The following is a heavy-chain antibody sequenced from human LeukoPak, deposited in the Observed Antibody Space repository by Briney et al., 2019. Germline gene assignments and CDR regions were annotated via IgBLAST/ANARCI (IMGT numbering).Heavy chain of an antibody. V-gene: IGHV3-9*01. CDR3: AKAPGSSIAASYYFDY. D-gene: IGHD6-6*01. CDR1: GFTIGDYA. CDR2: ISWNSGSI. J-gene: IGHJ4*02. Sequence: GGSLRLSCAASGFTIGDYAMHWVRQAPGKGLEWVSGISWNSGSIGYADSVKGRFTISRDNAKNSLYLQMNSLRAEDTALYYCAKAPGSSIAASYYFDYWGQGTLVTVSS.